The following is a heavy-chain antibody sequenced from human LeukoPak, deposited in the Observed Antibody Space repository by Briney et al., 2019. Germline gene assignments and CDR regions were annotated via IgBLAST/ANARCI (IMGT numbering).Heavy chain of an antibody. Sequence: GRSLRLSCAASGFTFDDYAMHWVRQAPGKGLEWVSGISWNSGSIGYADSVKGRFTISRDNAKNSLYLQMNSLRAEDTAVYYCARATQPKLYDYWGQGSLVTVSS. V-gene: IGHV3-9*01. CDR1: GFTFDDYA. D-gene: IGHD3-10*01. CDR2: ISWNSGSI. J-gene: IGHJ4*02. CDR3: ARATQPKLYDY.